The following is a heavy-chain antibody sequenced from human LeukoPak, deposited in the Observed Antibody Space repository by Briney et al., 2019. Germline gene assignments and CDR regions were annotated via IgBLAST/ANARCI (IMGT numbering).Heavy chain of an antibody. Sequence: ASVKVSCKASGYTFTGYYMHWGRQAPGQGLEWMGWINPNSGGTNYAQKFQGRVTMTRDTSISTAYMELSRLRSDDTAVYYCARDPSYYYGSGSSLHWYFDLWGRGTLVTVSS. V-gene: IGHV1-2*02. D-gene: IGHD3-10*01. CDR3: ARDPSYYYGSGSSLHWYFDL. J-gene: IGHJ2*01. CDR1: GYTFTGYY. CDR2: INPNSGGT.